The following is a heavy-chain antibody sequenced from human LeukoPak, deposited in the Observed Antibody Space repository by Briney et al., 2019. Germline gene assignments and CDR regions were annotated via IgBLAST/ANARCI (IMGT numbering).Heavy chain of an antibody. J-gene: IGHJ5*01. CDR3: AKDAQRGFDYSNSLES. Sequence: GRSLRLSCATSGFTCSHYGMHWVRQAPGKGLEWVAVIWNDGSNKYYGDSVKGRFTISRDNSQNTLSLQMNSLRVEDTAVYYCAKDAQRGFDYSNSLESWGQGTLVTVSS. CDR1: GFTCSHYG. V-gene: IGHV3-33*06. D-gene: IGHD4-11*01. CDR2: IWNDGSNK.